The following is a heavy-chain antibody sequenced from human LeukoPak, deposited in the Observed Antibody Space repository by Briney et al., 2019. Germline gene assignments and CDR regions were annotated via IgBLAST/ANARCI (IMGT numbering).Heavy chain of an antibody. CDR3: ARHRALFGRTGY. J-gene: IGHJ4*02. CDR2: ISYTGST. Sequence: PSETLSLTCTVSVGSLNSSVYYWGRICQPPGKGLEWIGRISYTGSTYNSPSLQIRVTVSADTSKTQFSLRLRSVTAADSAVYYCARHRALFGRTGYWGQGTLVTVSS. D-gene: IGHD3-16*01. CDR1: VGSLNSSVYY. V-gene: IGHV4-39*01.